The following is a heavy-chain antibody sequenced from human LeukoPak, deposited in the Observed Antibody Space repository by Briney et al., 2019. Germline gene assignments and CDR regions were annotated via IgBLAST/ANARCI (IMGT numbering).Heavy chain of an antibody. Sequence: SQTLSLTCTVSGGSISSYYWSWLRQPPGKGLEWIGYIYYSGSTNYNPSLKSRVTISVDTTKNQFSLKLSSVTAADTAVYYCAREDYDFWSGYPRSAYYYYMDVWGKGTTVTVSS. CDR3: AREDYDFWSGYPRSAYYYYMDV. V-gene: IGHV4-59*01. D-gene: IGHD3-3*01. J-gene: IGHJ6*03. CDR2: IYYSGST. CDR1: GGSISSYY.